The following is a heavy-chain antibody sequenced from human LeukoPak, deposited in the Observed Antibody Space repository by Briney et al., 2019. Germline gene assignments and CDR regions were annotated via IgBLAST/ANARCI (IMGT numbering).Heavy chain of an antibody. V-gene: IGHV3-15*01. CDR3: TTRGTTVTTNYFDC. CDR2: IKSKTDGGTI. CDR1: GFTFSNAW. D-gene: IGHD4-17*01. Sequence: GGSLRLSCAASGFTFSNAWMSWVRQAPGKGLEWVGRIKSKTDGGTIDYAAPVKGRFTISRDDSKNTLYLQMNSLKTEDTAVYYCTTRGTTVTTNYFDCWGQGTLVTVSS. J-gene: IGHJ4*02.